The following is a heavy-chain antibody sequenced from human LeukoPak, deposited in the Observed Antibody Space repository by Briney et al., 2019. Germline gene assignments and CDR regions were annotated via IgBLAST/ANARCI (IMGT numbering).Heavy chain of an antibody. CDR3: ASDRYSSGYSRIEGGYDY. J-gene: IGHJ4*02. Sequence: PGGSLRLSCVASGVTFSSYGMHWVRQAPGKGLEWVGYIRHDGTNQYNADSLKGRLTISRDNSQNTLYLQMETLRAEDTAVYYCASDRYSSGYSRIEGGYDYWGQGTLVTVSS. V-gene: IGHV3-30*02. CDR2: IRHDGTNQ. D-gene: IGHD3-22*01. CDR1: GVTFSSYG.